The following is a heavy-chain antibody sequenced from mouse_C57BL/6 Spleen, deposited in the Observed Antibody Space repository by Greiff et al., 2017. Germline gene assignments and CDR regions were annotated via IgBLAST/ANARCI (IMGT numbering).Heavy chain of an antibody. CDR2: IDPSDSYT. CDR1: GYTFTSYW. Sequence: VQLQQPGAELVMPGASVKLSCKASGYTFTSYWMHWVKQRPGQGLEWIGEIDPSDSYTNYNQKFKGKSTLTVDKSSSTAYMQLSSLTSEDSAVYYCARGNYDYRKYYWGQGTTLTVSS. J-gene: IGHJ2*01. D-gene: IGHD2-4*01. V-gene: IGHV1-69*01. CDR3: ARGNYDYRKYY.